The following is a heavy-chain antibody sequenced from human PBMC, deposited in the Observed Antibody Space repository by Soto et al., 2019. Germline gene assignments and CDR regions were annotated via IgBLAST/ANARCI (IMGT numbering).Heavy chain of an antibody. CDR2: IDNSGST. Sequence: SETLSLTCTVPGGSISNYFCNWIRQPAGKGLEWIGRIDNSGSTNYNPSLKSRITMSADTSRNQFSLKLNSVTAADTAVYYCARGGQDFWSGPFDYWGQGALV. J-gene: IGHJ4*02. V-gene: IGHV4-4*07. CDR1: GGSISNYF. CDR3: ARGGQDFWSGPFDY. D-gene: IGHD3-3*01.